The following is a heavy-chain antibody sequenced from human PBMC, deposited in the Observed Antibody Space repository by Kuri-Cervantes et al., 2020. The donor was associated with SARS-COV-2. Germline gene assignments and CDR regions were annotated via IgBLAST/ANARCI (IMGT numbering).Heavy chain of an antibody. Sequence: GSLRLSCTVSGGSISSAYYYWGWIRQPPGKGLEWIGSIYYSGDSDRNPALKSRVTISVDTSKNQFSLKLSSVTAADTAVYYCARHMAGTFDYWGQGTLVTVSS. CDR2: IYYSGDS. D-gene: IGHD3-10*01. V-gene: IGHV4-39*01. CDR3: ARHMAGTFDY. CDR1: GGSISSAYYY. J-gene: IGHJ4*02.